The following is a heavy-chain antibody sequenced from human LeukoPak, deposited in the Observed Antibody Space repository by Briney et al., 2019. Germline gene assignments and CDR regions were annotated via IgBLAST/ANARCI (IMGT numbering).Heavy chain of an antibody. CDR2: IYYTGST. J-gene: IGHJ3*02. Sequence: SETLSLTCTVSGGSISGYYWTWVRQPPGKGLEWIGQIYYTGSTNYNPSLKSRLTMSVDTSKNQFSLRLSSVTPADTAVYYCARKYYYDSERGAFDMWGQGTVVSVTS. V-gene: IGHV4-59*01. CDR1: GGSISGYY. CDR3: ARKYYYDSERGAFDM. D-gene: IGHD3-22*01.